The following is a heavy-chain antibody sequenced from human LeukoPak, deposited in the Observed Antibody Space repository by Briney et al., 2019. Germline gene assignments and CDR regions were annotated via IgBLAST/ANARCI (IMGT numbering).Heavy chain of an antibody. CDR3: AKELIIQPTGTVAFDI. V-gene: IGHV3-23*01. Sequence: GGSLRLSCAASGFTFTTNAMSWVRQAPGKGLELVSAVSGSGGDTYYAGSVKGWFTISRDNSKNTLYLQMFSLRADDTAVYFCAKELIIQPTGTVAFDIWGQGTMVTV. D-gene: IGHD1-1*01. CDR1: GFTFTTNA. J-gene: IGHJ3*02. CDR2: VSGSGGDT.